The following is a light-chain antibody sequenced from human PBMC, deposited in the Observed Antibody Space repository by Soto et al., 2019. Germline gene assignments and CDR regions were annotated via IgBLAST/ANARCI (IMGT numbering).Light chain of an antibody. Sequence: EIVLTQSPGTLSLSPGERATLSCRASQSVSSSYLAWYQQKPGQAPRLLIYGASSRATGIPDRFSGSGSGTDFTLTISRLEPEDLAVYYCQQYVRSPPWTFGQGPKVDIK. CDR1: QSVSSSY. V-gene: IGKV3-20*01. J-gene: IGKJ1*01. CDR3: QQYVRSPPWT. CDR2: GAS.